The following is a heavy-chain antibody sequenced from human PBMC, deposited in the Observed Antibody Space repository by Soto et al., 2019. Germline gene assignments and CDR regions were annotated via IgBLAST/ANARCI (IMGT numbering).Heavy chain of an antibody. CDR1: EGSSKDSIYY. V-gene: IGHV4-39*01. D-gene: IGHD2-15*01. CDR2: IYYSGST. CDR3: ARRLYCSGGSGVDLGFEL. Sequence: SVLLSVSRSVAEGSSKDSIYYWSWNSKTPGKGLEWIGSIYYSGSTSYTPSLESRVTISVDTSKNQFSLKLSSVTAADTAVYYCARRLYCSGGSGVDLGFELWGQRFLVTVTP. J-gene: IGHJ5*02.